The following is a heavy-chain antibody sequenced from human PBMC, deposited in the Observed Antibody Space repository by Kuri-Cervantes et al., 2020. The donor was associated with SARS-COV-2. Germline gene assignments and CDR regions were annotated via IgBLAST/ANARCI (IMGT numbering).Heavy chain of an antibody. V-gene: IGHV4-39*01. CDR1: GGSISSSRYY. J-gene: IGHJ6*02. CDR3: ASPRDWYYYGMDV. CDR2: IYYSGTT. D-gene: IGHD3/OR15-3a*01. Sequence: ADPLTLTCTVSGGSISSSRYYWGWIRQPPGKGLEWIGSIYYSGTTYYNPSLKSRVTISVDTSKNQFSLRLSSVTAADTAVYYCASPRDWYYYGMDVWGQGTTVTVSS.